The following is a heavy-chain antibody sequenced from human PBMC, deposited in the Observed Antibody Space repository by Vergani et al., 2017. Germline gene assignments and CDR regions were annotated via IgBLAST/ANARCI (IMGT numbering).Heavy chain of an antibody. J-gene: IGHJ4*02. CDR3: ATDAGDYYDSSGYYFDY. V-gene: IGHV1-69*08. D-gene: IGHD3-22*01. CDR1: GGTFSSYT. Sequence: QVQLVQSGAEVKKPGSSVKVSCKASGGTFSSYTISWVRQAPGQGLEWMGRIIPILGIANYAQKFQGRVTITADKSTSTAYMELSSLRSEDTAVYYCATDAGDYYDSSGYYFDYWGQGTLVTVSS. CDR2: IIPILGIA.